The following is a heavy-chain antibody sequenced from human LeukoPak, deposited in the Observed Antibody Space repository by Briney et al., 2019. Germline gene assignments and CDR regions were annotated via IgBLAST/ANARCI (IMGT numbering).Heavy chain of an antibody. J-gene: IGHJ4*02. D-gene: IGHD5-24*01. CDR1: GGSFGGYY. CDR2: INHSGST. CDR3: AREMATMFDY. V-gene: IGHV4-34*01. Sequence: SETLSLTCAVYGGSFGGYYWSWIRQPPGKGLEWIGEINHSGSTNYNPSLKSRVTISVDTSKNQFSLKLSSVTAADTAVYYCAREMATMFDYWGQGTLVTVSS.